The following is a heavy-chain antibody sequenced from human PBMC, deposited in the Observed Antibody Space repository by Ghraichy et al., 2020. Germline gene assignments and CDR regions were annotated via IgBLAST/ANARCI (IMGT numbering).Heavy chain of an antibody. CDR2: INHSGST. CDR3: AGDPTGSSSGKGYFDY. J-gene: IGHJ4*02. CDR1: GGSFSGYY. D-gene: IGHD6-6*01. V-gene: IGHV4-34*01. Sequence: SETLSLTCAVYGGSFSGYYWSWIRQPPGKGLEWIGEINHSGSTNYNPSLKSRVTISVDTSKNQFSLKLSSVTAADTAVYYCAGDPTGSSSGKGYFDYWGQGTLVTVSS.